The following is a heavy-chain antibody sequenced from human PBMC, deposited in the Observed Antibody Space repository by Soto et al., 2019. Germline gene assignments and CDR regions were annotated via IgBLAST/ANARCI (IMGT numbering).Heavy chain of an antibody. D-gene: IGHD3-22*01. J-gene: IGHJ5*02. CDR1: GGSFSCYY. Sequence: ASETLSLTCAVYGGSFSCYYWIWIRQPPGKGLEWIGEINHSGSTNYNPSLKSRVTISVDTSKNQFSLKLSSVTAADTAVYYCARAWYYYDSSGYFVGPAYNWFDPWGQGTLVTVSS. CDR3: ARAWYYYDSSGYFVGPAYNWFDP. CDR2: INHSGST. V-gene: IGHV4-34*01.